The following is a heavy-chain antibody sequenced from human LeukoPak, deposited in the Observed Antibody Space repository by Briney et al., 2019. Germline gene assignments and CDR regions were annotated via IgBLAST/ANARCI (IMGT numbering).Heavy chain of an antibody. CDR1: GGTFSIYA. V-gene: IGHV1-69*05. J-gene: IGHJ4*02. CDR2: IIPIYGSA. Sequence: GASVKVSCKASGGTFSIYAVSWVRQGPGQGLEWMGGIIPIYGSANYAQKFQGRVTITTDESTSTANLELNSLRSEDTAVYYCASANRKWELHAEGGYWGQGTLVTVSS. CDR3: ASANRKWELHAEGGY. D-gene: IGHD1-26*01.